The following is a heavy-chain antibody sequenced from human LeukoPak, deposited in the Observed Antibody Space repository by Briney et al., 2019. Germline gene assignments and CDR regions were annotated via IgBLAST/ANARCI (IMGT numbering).Heavy chain of an antibody. CDR2: IIPILGIA. CDR1: GGTFSSYA. Sequence: GASVKVSCKASGGTFSSYAIIWVRQAPGQGLEWMGRIIPILGIANYAQKFQGRVTITADKSTSTAYMELSSLRSEDTAVYYCARDRQDGTTKAFDIWGQGTMVTVSS. CDR3: ARDRQDGTTKAFDI. D-gene: IGHD1-1*01. V-gene: IGHV1-69*04. J-gene: IGHJ3*02.